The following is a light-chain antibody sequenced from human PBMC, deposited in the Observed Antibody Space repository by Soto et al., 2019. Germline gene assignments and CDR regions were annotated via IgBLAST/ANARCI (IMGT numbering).Light chain of an antibody. CDR1: RSDVGTYNF. Sequence: QSVLTQPASVSGSPGQSITISCTGTRSDVGTYNFVSWYQQHPGKAPKLISYDVSNRPSGVSNRFSGSKSGNTASLTISGLQADDESDYYCSSFTSTNTRWVFGGGTKLTVL. J-gene: IGLJ3*02. CDR3: SSFTSTNTRWV. V-gene: IGLV2-14*03. CDR2: DVS.